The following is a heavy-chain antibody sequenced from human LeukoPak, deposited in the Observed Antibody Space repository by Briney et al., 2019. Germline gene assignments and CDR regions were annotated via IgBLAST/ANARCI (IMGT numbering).Heavy chain of an antibody. CDR3: ARRHYTTSCCFYDY. V-gene: IGHV3-7*01. Sequence: GGSLRLSCAASGFTFSNSWMSWVRQAPVKGLEWVANIKEDGNEKYYVDSVKGRFTISRDNVKNSLYLQMNSLRAEDTAVYYCARRHYTTSCCFYDYWGQGTLVTVSA. CDR1: GFTFSNSW. D-gene: IGHD1-26*01. J-gene: IGHJ4*02. CDR2: IKEDGNEK.